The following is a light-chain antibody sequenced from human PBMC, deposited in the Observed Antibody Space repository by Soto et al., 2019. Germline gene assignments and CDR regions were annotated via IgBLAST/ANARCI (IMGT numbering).Light chain of an antibody. Sequence: DIQLTQSPSSLSASVGDTVTITCRAGQSVKNYLNWYQLKPGKVPKLLIYAASALQSGVPDRFVGGTSGTDFTPTIITLQPEDFATYFCQQTYTDRQTFGQGTKLEI. CDR1: QSVKNY. J-gene: IGKJ2*01. V-gene: IGKV1-39*01. CDR3: QQTYTDRQT. CDR2: AAS.